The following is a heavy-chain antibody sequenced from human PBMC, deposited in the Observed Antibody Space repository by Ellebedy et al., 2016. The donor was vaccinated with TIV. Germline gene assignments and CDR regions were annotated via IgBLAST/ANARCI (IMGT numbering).Heavy chain of an antibody. V-gene: IGHV1-2*02. Sequence: AASVKVSCKASGYAFTGYSMHWVRQAPGQGREWMGWINPDSGGTAYAQHFQGRVTMTRDTSISTAYMELSRLRSADTAVYYCARIGSGSDADCWGQGTLVTVSS. CDR2: INPDSGGT. CDR1: GYAFTGYS. D-gene: IGHD3-10*01. CDR3: ARIGSGSDADC. J-gene: IGHJ4*02.